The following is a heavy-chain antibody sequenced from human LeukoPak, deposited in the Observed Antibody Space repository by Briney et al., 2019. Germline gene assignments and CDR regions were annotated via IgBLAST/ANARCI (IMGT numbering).Heavy chain of an antibody. V-gene: IGHV3-23*01. D-gene: IGHD6-19*01. CDR3: AKVTAVSRKWLVRYYYYYMDV. J-gene: IGHJ6*03. CDR1: GFTFSSYA. CDR2: ISGSGGST. Sequence: GGSLRLSCAASGFTFSSYAMSWVRQAPGKGLEWVSAISGSGGSTYYADSVKGRFTISRDNSKNTLYLQMNSLRAEDTAVYYCAKVTAVSRKWLVRYYYYYMDVWGKGTTVTVSS.